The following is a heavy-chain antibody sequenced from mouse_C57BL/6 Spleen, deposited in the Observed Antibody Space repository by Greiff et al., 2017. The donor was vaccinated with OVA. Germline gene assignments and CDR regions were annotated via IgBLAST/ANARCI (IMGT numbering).Heavy chain of an antibody. J-gene: IGHJ4*01. V-gene: IGHV1-55*01. Sequence: QVQLQQSGAELVKPGASVKMSCKASGYTFTSYWITWVKQRPGQGLEWIGDIYPGSGSTNYNEKFKSKATLTVDTSSSTAYMQLSSLTSEDSAVYYCARRGTTVVDPYYAMDYWGQGTSVTVSS. CDR2: IYPGSGST. D-gene: IGHD1-1*01. CDR3: ARRGTTVVDPYYAMDY. CDR1: GYTFTSYW.